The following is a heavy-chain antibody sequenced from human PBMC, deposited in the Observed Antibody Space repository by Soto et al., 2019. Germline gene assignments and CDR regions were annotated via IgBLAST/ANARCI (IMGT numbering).Heavy chain of an antibody. V-gene: IGHV4-39*01. Sequence: SETLSLTCTVSGDSISSSTYSWGWIRQPPGKGLEYIGTIYYSGKTYYNWPLESRVTMSLDTSKNQFSLKLSSVTAADTAVYYCASERITMVRGVIITNHYYYYYGMDVWGQGTTVTVSS. CDR1: GDSISSSTYS. D-gene: IGHD3-10*01. J-gene: IGHJ6*02. CDR3: ASERITMVRGVIITNHYYYYYGMDV. CDR2: IYYSGKT.